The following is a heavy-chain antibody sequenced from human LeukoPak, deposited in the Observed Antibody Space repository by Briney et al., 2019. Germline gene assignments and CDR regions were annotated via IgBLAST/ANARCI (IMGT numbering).Heavy chain of an antibody. J-gene: IGHJ4*02. D-gene: IGHD6-13*01. V-gene: IGHV3-74*01. CDR2: INTDGSGT. CDR3: ARDGLAAARDY. CDR1: GFTFSRYW. Sequence: PGGSLRHSCAASGFTFSRYWMHWVRQAPGKGLVWVSRINTDGSGTSYADSVKGRFTISRDNAKNTLYLQMNSLRAEDTAVYYCARDGLAAARDYWGQGTLVTVSS.